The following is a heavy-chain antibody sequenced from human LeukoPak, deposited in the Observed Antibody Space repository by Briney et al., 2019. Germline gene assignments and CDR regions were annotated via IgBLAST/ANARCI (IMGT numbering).Heavy chain of an antibody. Sequence: ASVKVSCKASGYTFTSYGISWVRQAPGQGLEWMGWINPNSGGTNYAQKFQGRVTMTRDTSISTAYMELSRLRSDDTAVYYCARDIAAAVLLIYGMDVWGQGTTVTVSS. CDR1: GYTFTSYG. CDR3: ARDIAAAVLLIYGMDV. D-gene: IGHD6-13*01. V-gene: IGHV1-2*02. CDR2: INPNSGGT. J-gene: IGHJ6*02.